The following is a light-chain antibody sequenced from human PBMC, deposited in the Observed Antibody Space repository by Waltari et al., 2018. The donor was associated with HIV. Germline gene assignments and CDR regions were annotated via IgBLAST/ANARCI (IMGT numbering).Light chain of an antibody. J-gene: IGKJ4*01. CDR2: DAS. V-gene: IGKV3-11*01. CDR3: QQRSDWPRLT. Sequence: EIVLTQSPATLSLSLGARATLSCRASQSVNSFLAWFQQKPGQAPRLLISDASTRATGIPARFSGSGSGTDFTLTISSLEPEDFAVYYCQQRSDWPRLTFGGGTKVEIK. CDR1: QSVNSF.